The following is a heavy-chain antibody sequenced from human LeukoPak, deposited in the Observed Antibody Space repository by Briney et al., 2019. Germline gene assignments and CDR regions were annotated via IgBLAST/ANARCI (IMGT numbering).Heavy chain of an antibody. CDR3: ARFGSLREPILDY. V-gene: IGHV4-59*01. Sequence: SETLSLTCTVSGGSLTSYYWSWIRQPPGKGLEWIGCIYYTGTTNYNPSLKSRVTISVDTSKNQFSLKLNSVTAADTAVYYCARFGSLREPILDYWGQGTLVTVSS. D-gene: IGHD3-16*01. J-gene: IGHJ4*02. CDR2: IYYTGTT. CDR1: GGSLTSYY.